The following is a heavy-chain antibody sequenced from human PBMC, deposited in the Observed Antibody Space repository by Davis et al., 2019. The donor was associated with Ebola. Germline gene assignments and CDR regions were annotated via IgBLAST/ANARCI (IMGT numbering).Heavy chain of an antibody. Sequence: MPSETLSLTCAVYGGSLPGSFWSWILQPPGKGREWIGEIGHSGYVNYNPSLESRVTISVDTSKNQFSLKLSSVTAADTAVYYCARALPRYCSSTSCQRGGWFDPWGQGTLVTVSS. CDR2: IGHSGYV. V-gene: IGHV4-34*01. D-gene: IGHD2-2*01. CDR3: ARALPRYCSSTSCQRGGWFDP. J-gene: IGHJ5*02. CDR1: GGSLPGSF.